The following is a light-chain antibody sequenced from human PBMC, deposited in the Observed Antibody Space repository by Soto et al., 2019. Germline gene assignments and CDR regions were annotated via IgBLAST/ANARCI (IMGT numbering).Light chain of an antibody. CDR3: QQYGSSPAVT. Sequence: EIVLTQSPGTLSLSPGERATLSCRASQSVSSSYLAWYQQKPGQAPRLLIYGASSRATGISDRFSGSGSGTDFSLTSSILEPEDFVVYYWQQYGSSPAVTVAEVTRLEIK. J-gene: IGKJ5*01. CDR2: GAS. V-gene: IGKV3-20*01. CDR1: QSVSSSY.